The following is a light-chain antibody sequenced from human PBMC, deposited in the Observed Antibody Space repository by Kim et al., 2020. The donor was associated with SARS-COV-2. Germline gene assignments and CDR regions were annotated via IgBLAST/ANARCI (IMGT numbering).Light chain of an antibody. CDR2: EVY. CDR1: SSDIGEYNL. CDR3: CSYAGSYTWV. V-gene: IGLV2-23*02. J-gene: IGLJ3*02. Sequence: HSITITCTRTSSDIGEYNLVSWYQQHPGNAPKLIISEVYNRPSGVSNRFSGSKSGNTASLTISGLQTEDEADYYCCSYAGSYTWVFGGGTQLTVL.